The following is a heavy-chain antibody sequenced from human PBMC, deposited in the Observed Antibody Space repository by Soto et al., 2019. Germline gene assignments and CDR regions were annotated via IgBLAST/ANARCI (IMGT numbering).Heavy chain of an antibody. CDR3: ARVLLAAQGSVGYGDYYYYYGMDV. CDR2: ISYDGSNK. Sequence: GGSLRLSCAASGFTFSSYAMHWVRQVPGKGLEWVAVISYDGSNKYYADSVKGRFTISRDNSKNTLYLQMNSLRAEDTAVYYCARVLLAAQGSVGYGDYYYYYGMDVWGQGTTVTVSS. CDR1: GFTFSSYA. J-gene: IGHJ6*02. V-gene: IGHV3-30-3*01. D-gene: IGHD4-17*01.